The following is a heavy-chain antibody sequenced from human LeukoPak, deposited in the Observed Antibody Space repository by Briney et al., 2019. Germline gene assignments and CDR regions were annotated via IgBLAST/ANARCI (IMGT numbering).Heavy chain of an antibody. CDR2: ISTTSSYV. D-gene: IGHD5-24*01. J-gene: IGHJ4*02. Sequence: PGGSLRLSCAASGFSFNTYAISWVRQAPGKGLEWVSCISTTSSYVFYADSVKGRFTISRDNAKNSLYLQMNSLRAEDTAVYYCARQRDGYTLYYFDYWGQGTLVTVSS. CDR3: ARQRDGYTLYYFDY. CDR1: GFSFNTYA. V-gene: IGHV3-21*01.